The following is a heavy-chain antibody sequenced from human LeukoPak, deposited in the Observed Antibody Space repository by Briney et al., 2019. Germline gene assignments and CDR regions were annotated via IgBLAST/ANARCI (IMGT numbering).Heavy chain of an antibody. CDR3: ARVPGRSGGRMPFDY. V-gene: IGHV1-2*02. CDR2: INPNSGGT. Sequence: ASVKASCKAFGYTFTGYYMHWVRQAPGQGLEWMGWINPNSGGTNYAQKFQGRVTMTRDTSISTAYVELSRLRSDDTAVYYCARVPGRSGGRMPFDYWGQGTLVTVSS. D-gene: IGHD2-15*01. CDR1: GYTFTGYY. J-gene: IGHJ4*02.